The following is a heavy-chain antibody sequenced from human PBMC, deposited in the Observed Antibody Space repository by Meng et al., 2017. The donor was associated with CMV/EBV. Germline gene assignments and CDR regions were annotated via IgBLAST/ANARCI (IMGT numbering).Heavy chain of an antibody. CDR3: ASGGVVVPDY. V-gene: IGHV3-48*04. Sequence: GESLKISCAASGFTFSSYSMDWVRQAPGKGLEWVSYISSSSSTIYYADSVKGRFTISRDNAKNSLYLQMNSLRAEDTAVYYCASGGVVVPDYWGQGTLVTVSS. CDR2: ISSSSSTI. J-gene: IGHJ4*02. CDR1: GFTFSSYS. D-gene: IGHD2-2*01.